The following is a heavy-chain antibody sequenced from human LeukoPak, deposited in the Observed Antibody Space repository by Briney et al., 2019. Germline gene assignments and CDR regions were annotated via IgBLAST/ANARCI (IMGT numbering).Heavy chain of an antibody. CDR3: ARAPDNDFWSGYYIDY. CDR1: GFTFSTSN. D-gene: IGHD3-3*01. J-gene: IGHJ4*02. V-gene: IGHV3-21*01. Sequence: GGSLRLSCAASGFTFSTSNMNWVRQTPEKGLEWVSTITPGGSNMYYHDSVKGRFTISRDNAKNLLFLQMNSLRAEDTAVYYCARAPDNDFWSGYYIDYWGQGTLVTVSS. CDR2: ITPGGSNM.